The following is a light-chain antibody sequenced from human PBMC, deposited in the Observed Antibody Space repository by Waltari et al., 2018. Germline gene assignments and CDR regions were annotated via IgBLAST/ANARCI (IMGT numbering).Light chain of an antibody. CDR3: HQYNNWPPNT. J-gene: IGKJ2*01. V-gene: IGKV3-15*01. CDR2: RAS. CDR1: QSVTTN. Sequence: ETLMTQSPATLSVSPGERVTLSCRASQSVTTNLAWDQQKPGQAPRLLIYRASTRATGVPARFSGSGSGTEFTLTINALQSEDFAVYYCHQYNNWPPNTFGQGTLLEIK.